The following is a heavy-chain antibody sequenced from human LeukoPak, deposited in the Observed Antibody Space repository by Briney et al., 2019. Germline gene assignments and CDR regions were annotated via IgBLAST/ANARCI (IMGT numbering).Heavy chain of an antibody. D-gene: IGHD2-2*01. J-gene: IGHJ6*02. CDR3: ARGIVVVPAAINYYYYGMDV. CDR2: NYYSGST. V-gene: IGHV4-59*01. CDR1: GGSISSYY. Sequence: PSETLSLTCTVSGGSISSYYWSWIRQPPGKGLEWIGYNYYSGSTNYNPSLKSRVTISVDTSKNQFSLKLSSVTAADTAVYYCARGIVVVPAAINYYYYGMDVWGQGTTVTVSS.